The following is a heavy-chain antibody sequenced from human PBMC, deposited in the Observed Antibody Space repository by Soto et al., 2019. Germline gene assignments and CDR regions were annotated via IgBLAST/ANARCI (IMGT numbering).Heavy chain of an antibody. CDR1: GFSFGSNY. D-gene: IGHD2-8*01. J-gene: IGHJ4*02. V-gene: IGHV3-53*02. CDR3: ARKSDSSPVPEADGV. Sequence: VQLVETGGGLIQPGGSLRLSCAASGFSFGSNYMTWVRQSPGKGLEWVSLIYSNGDTDYADSVKGRFSISRDNFKNTLYLQMNNLRAEDTAVYHCARKSDSSPVPEADGVWGRGTLVTVSS. CDR2: IYSNGDT.